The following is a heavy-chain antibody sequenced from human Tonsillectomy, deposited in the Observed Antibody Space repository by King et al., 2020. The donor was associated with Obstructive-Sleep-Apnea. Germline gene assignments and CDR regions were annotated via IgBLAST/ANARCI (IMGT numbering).Heavy chain of an antibody. V-gene: IGHV1-2*04. D-gene: IGHD6-19*01. J-gene: IGHJ6*02. CDR3: ARELSNSWYEKGMDV. Sequence: QLVQSGAEVKKPGASVKVSCKAAGYTFTDYYMHWVRQAPGQGLEWMGWINPKSGGTNYAQKLQGWVTMTRDTSINTAYMELRRLRYDDTAVYYCARELSNSWYEKGMDVWGQGTTVTASS. CDR2: INPKSGGT. CDR1: GYTFTDYY.